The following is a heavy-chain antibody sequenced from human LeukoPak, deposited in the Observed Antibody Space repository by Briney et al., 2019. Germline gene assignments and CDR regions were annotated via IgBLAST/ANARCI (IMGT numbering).Heavy chain of an antibody. CDR1: GGSISSDY. J-gene: IGHJ4*02. CDR2: ILYSGCT. D-gene: IGHD2-2*01. Sequence: SETLSLTCSVSGGSISSDYWSWIRQPPEKGLEWIGYILYSGCTNYNPSLKSRLTISVDTSKNQFSLKLSSVTATDTAVYYCAREYCTRTTCYFDYWGQGTLVTVSS. V-gene: IGHV4-59*01. CDR3: AREYCTRTTCYFDY.